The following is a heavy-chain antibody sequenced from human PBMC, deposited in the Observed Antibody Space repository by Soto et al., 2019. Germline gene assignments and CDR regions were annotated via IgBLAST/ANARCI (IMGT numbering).Heavy chain of an antibody. CDR1: GFTFSSYG. D-gene: IGHD3-10*01. V-gene: IGHV3-30*03. Sequence: QVQLVESGGGVVQPGRSLRLSCAASGFTFSSYGMHWVRQAPGKGPEWVAVIAYDEIDKYFADAVKGRFTISRDNSKNTLYLQMDSLRAEDTAVYYCAGRSGSSDYWGRGTLVTVSS. J-gene: IGHJ4*02. CDR3: AGRSGSSDY. CDR2: IAYDEIDK.